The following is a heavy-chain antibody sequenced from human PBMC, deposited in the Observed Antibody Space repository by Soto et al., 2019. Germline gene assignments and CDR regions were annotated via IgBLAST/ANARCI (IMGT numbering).Heavy chain of an antibody. CDR3: VRDYGHSGYFDY. V-gene: IGHV3-74*01. Sequence: GGSLRLSCAAYGFTFNSYWMHWVRQAPGKGLEWVSYIFGEDRTTNYADAVKGRFTISRDNARNTLFLQITNLKAEDTAVYFCVRDYGHSGYFDYWGQGTQVTVSS. D-gene: IGHD3-22*01. J-gene: IGHJ4*02. CDR2: IFGEDRTT. CDR1: GFTFNSYW.